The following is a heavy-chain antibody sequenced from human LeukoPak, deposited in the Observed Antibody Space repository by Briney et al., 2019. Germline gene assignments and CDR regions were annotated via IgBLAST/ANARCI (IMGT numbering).Heavy chain of an antibody. CDR1: GFTFSSYW. Sequence: GGSLRLSCAASGFTFSSYWMSWVRQAPGEGLEWVAKINQDGTEKAYVDSVRGRFTISRDNSKNTLSLQMNSLRAEDTAVYYCAKDGARYLYDNSGYLSDYWGQGTLVTVSS. V-gene: IGHV3-7*03. CDR2: INQDGTEK. D-gene: IGHD3-22*01. CDR3: AKDGARYLYDNSGYLSDY. J-gene: IGHJ4*02.